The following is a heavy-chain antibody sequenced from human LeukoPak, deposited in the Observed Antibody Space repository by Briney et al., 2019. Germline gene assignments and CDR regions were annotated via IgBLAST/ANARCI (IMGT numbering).Heavy chain of an antibody. CDR3: ARIRDGYNDAYDL. V-gene: IGHV1-46*01. CDR1: GYTFTSYY. J-gene: IGHJ3*01. CDR2: INPSGGST. D-gene: IGHD5-24*01. Sequence: ASVKVSCKASGYTFTSYYMHWVRQAPGQGLEWMGIINPSGGSTSYAQKFQGRVTMTRDTSTSTAYMELSSLRSEDTAIYYCARIRDGYNDAYDLWGQGTVVTVPS.